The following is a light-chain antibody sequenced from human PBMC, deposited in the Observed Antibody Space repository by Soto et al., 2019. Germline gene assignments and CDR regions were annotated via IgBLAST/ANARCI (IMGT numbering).Light chain of an antibody. J-gene: IGLJ3*02. CDR2: DVS. Sequence: QSALTQPRSVSGSPGQSVTISCTGTSIDVGDYNYVSWYQQHPGKAPKLMIYDVSERPSGVPDRFSGSKSGNTASLTISGLQAEDDADYYCCSYAGSYTWVFGGGTKLIVL. CDR3: CSYAGSYTWV. CDR1: SIDVGDYNY. V-gene: IGLV2-11*01.